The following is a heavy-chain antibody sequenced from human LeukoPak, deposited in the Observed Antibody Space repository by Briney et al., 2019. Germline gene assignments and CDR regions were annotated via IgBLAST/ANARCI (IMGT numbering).Heavy chain of an antibody. J-gene: IGHJ6*04. CDR3: ARSTPNPYYYYGMDV. CDR1: GFTFSSYE. Sequence: GGSLRLSCAASGFTFSSYETNWVRQAPGKGLEWVSYISSSGSTIYYADSVKGRFTISRDNAKNSLYLQMNSLRAEDTAVYYCARSTPNPYYYYGMDVWGKGTTVTVSS. CDR2: ISSSGSTI. V-gene: IGHV3-48*03.